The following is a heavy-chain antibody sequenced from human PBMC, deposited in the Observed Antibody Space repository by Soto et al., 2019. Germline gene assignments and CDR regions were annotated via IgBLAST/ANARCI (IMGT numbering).Heavy chain of an antibody. V-gene: IGHV3-23*01. Sequence: EVQLLESGGGLVQPGGSLRLSCAASGFTFSSYAMSWVRQAPGKGLEWVSAISGSGGSTYYADSVKGRFTISRDNSKNTLDLQMNSLRAEDTAVYYCAKDFVDFWSGYQKTWGQGTLVTVSS. CDR2: ISGSGGST. J-gene: IGHJ5*02. CDR1: GFTFSSYA. D-gene: IGHD3-3*01. CDR3: AKDFVDFWSGYQKT.